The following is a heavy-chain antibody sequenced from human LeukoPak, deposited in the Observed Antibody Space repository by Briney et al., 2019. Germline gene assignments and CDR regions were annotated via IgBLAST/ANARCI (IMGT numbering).Heavy chain of an antibody. J-gene: IGHJ6*03. D-gene: IGHD3-9*01. V-gene: IGHV3-30*04. CDR2: ISYDGSNK. Sequence: GGSLRLSCAASGFTFSSYAMHWVRQAPGKGLEWVAVISYDGSNKYYADSVKGRFTISRDNSKNTLYLQMNSLRAEDTAVYYCARGRAYYDILTGYYPHYYYYYYMDVWGKGTTVTVSS. CDR3: ARGRAYYDILTGYYPHYYYYYYMDV. CDR1: GFTFSSYA.